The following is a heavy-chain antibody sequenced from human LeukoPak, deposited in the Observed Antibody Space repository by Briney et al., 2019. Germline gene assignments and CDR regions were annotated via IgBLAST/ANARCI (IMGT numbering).Heavy chain of an antibody. D-gene: IGHD1-1*01. Sequence: PSETLSLTCSVSGGSITTSSYYWGWIRQPPEKGLEWIGSIYYTGGTYYSPSLKSRVTMSVDTSKNQFSLKPNSVTAADTAVYYCARGFVPPGQLDYHYMDVWGKGTTVTVSS. CDR2: IYYTGGT. J-gene: IGHJ6*03. V-gene: IGHV4-39*07. CDR3: ARGFVPPGQLDYHYMDV. CDR1: GGSITTSSYY.